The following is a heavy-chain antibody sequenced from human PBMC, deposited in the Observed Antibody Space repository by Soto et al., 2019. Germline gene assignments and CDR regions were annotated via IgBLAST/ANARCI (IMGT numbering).Heavy chain of an antibody. CDR2: IYYTGST. Sequence: QLQLQESGPGLVKPSETLSLTCTVSGGSIYSTNYYWGWIRQPPGKGLEWIGSIYYTGSTYYNPSLKRRVTISVDTSRNQFSLKLTSLTAADTGVYYCARQKSRGYDPDGSGIWGQGTMVSVSS. J-gene: IGHJ3*02. D-gene: IGHD5-12*01. CDR1: GGSIYSTNYY. V-gene: IGHV4-39*01. CDR3: ARQKSRGYDPDGSGI.